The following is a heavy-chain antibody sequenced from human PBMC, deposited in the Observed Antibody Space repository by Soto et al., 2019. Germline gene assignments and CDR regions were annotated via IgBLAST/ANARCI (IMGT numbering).Heavy chain of an antibody. D-gene: IGHD1-1*01. J-gene: IGHJ4*02. CDR1: GFTFGTYW. CDR2: IKPDGSER. Sequence: EAQLVESGGGLVQPGGSLRLSCAASGFTFGTYWMTWVRQAPGKGLEGVGNIKPDGSERYYVDSVKGRFTISRDNAKNSLYRHINSLRADDTAVYYCATDLNWEEYWGQGTLVTVSS. V-gene: IGHV3-7*04. CDR3: ATDLNWEEY.